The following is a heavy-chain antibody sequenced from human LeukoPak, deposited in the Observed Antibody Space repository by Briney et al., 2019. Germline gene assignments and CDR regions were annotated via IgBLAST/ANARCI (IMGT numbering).Heavy chain of an antibody. V-gene: IGHV4-4*07. J-gene: IGHJ4*02. D-gene: IGHD3-22*01. CDR1: GGSISSYY. CDR2: IYTSGST. CDR3: ARGTYYYDSSGYFDY. Sequence: PSETLSLTCTVSGGSISSYYWSWIRQPAGKGLEWIVRIYTSGSTNYNPSLKSRVTMSVDTSKNQFSLKLSSVTAADTAVYYCARGTYYYDSSGYFDYWGQGTLVTVSS.